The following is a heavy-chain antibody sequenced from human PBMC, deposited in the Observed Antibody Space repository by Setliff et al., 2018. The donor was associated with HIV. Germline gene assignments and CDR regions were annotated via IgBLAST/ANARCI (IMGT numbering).Heavy chain of an antibody. Sequence: ASVKVSCKASGHTFNNYAINWVRRATGQGLEWMGWMNPNSGATGYAQKFQGRVTMTRDTSISTAYMELSSLTSKDTAVYYCASGKGVRGVIIPDGLDVWGKGTTVTVSS. D-gene: IGHD3-10*01. J-gene: IGHJ6*04. CDR2: MNPNSGAT. CDR3: ASGKGVRGVIIPDGLDV. CDR1: GHTFNNYA. V-gene: IGHV1-8*01.